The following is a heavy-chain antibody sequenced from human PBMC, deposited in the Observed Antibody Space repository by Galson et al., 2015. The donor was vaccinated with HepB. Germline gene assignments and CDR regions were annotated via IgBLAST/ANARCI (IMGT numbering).Heavy chain of an antibody. V-gene: IGHV3-21*01. CDR1: GFTFSTYT. CDR3: ARMRYCTNGVCYEDTNYYGMDV. CDR2: ISSSSSYI. Sequence: SLRLSCAASGFTFSTYTMNWVRQAPGKGLEWVSSISSSSSYIFYSDSMKGRFTISRDNAKNSLYLQINSLRAEDTAVYYCARMRYCTNGVCYEDTNYYGMDVWGQGTTVTVSS. J-gene: IGHJ6*02. D-gene: IGHD2-8*01.